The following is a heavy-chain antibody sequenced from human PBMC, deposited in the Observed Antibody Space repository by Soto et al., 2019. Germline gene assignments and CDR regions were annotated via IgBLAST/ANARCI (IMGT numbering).Heavy chain of an antibody. CDR1: GYTFTDNQ. J-gene: IGHJ5*02. Sequence: QVQLVQSGAEVKKPGASVKVSCKASGYTFTDNQIHWLRRAPGQRLEWMGRIDPKSGDTNFAPTYQGRVTMTRDTSTNTVYMELTRLTSGDTAIYFCARRHLRDYIRWNFDPWGQGTLVTVS. CDR3: ARRHLRDYIRWNFDP. V-gene: IGHV1-2*02. D-gene: IGHD3-16*01. CDR2: IDPKSGDT.